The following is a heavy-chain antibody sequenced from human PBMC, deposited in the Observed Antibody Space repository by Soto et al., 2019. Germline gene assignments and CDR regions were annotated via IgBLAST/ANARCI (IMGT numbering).Heavy chain of an antibody. D-gene: IGHD1-26*01. Sequence: QVQLVQSGAEVKKPGASVKVSCKASGYTFTSYGISWVRQAPGQGLEWMGWISAYNGNTKYAQKFQGRVTMTTDTSTSTAYRERRSRRSDDTAVYYCARDLGGSYYAPVDYWGQGTLVTVSS. CDR3: ARDLGGSYYAPVDY. V-gene: IGHV1-18*01. J-gene: IGHJ4*02. CDR2: ISAYNGNT. CDR1: GYTFTSYG.